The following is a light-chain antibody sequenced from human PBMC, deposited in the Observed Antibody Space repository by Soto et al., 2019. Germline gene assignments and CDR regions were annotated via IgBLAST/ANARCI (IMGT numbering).Light chain of an antibody. V-gene: IGKV1-17*03. CDR1: QGINSF. Sequence: DIQMTQSPSAMYASVGDRVTITCRASQGINSFLAWFQQRPGKVPQRLIYAASRLQNGDPSRVSGSGSGTECTLAITRLQPEDVATYYCLQHKTYPYTLGQGTKLEIK. CDR3: LQHKTYPYT. CDR2: AAS. J-gene: IGKJ2*01.